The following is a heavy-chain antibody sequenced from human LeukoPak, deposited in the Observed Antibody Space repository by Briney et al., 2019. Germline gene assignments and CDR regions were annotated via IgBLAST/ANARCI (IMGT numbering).Heavy chain of an antibody. CDR1: RGSFSGYY. V-gene: IGHV4-34*01. J-gene: IGHJ4*02. CDR2: INHSGST. D-gene: IGHD3-10*01. CDR3: ARGYYYGSGSYIY. Sequence: SETLSLTCAVYRGSFSGYYWSWIRQPPGKGLEWIGEINHSGSTNYNPSLKSRVTISVDTSKNQFSLKLSSVTAADTAVYYCARGYYYGSGSYIYWGQGTLVTVSS.